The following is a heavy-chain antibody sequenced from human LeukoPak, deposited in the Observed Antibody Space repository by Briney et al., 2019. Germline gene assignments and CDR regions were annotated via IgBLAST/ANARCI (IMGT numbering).Heavy chain of an antibody. D-gene: IGHD4-17*01. CDR3: ASSAVGLYGDYFTFDY. CDR2: IIPIFGTA. Sequence: ASVKVSCKASGGTFSSYAISWVRQAPGQGLEWMGGIIPIFGTANYAQKFQGRVTITADESTSTAYMELSSLRSEDTAVYYCASSAVGLYGDYFTFDYWGQGTLVTVSS. V-gene: IGHV1-69*13. J-gene: IGHJ4*02. CDR1: GGTFSSYA.